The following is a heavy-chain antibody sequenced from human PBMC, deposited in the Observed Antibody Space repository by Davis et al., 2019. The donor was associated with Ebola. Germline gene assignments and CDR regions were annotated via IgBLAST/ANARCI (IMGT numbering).Heavy chain of an antibody. Sequence: ASVTVSCKASGYTFTGYYMHWVRQAPGQGLEWMGIINPSGGSTSYAQKFQGRVTMTRDTSTSTVYMELSSLRSEDTAVYYCARARDTMVQGAKNPTVGYWGQGTLVTVSS. D-gene: IGHD3-10*01. J-gene: IGHJ4*02. V-gene: IGHV1-46*01. CDR1: GYTFTGYY. CDR3: ARARDTMVQGAKNPTVGY. CDR2: INPSGGST.